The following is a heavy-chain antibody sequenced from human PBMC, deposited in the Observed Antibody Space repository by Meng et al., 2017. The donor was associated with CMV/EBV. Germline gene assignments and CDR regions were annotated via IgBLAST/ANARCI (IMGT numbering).Heavy chain of an antibody. CDR3: QLVRQAMDY. CDR2: ISSSSYI. CDR1: GFTFSSYS. D-gene: IGHD6-13*01. V-gene: IGHV3-21*01. J-gene: IGHJ4*02. Sequence: GESLKISCAASGFTFSSYSMNWVRQVPGKGLEWVSSISSSSYIYYADSVKGRFTISRDNAKNSLYLQMNSLRAEDTAVYYCQLVRQAMDYWGQGTLVTVSS.